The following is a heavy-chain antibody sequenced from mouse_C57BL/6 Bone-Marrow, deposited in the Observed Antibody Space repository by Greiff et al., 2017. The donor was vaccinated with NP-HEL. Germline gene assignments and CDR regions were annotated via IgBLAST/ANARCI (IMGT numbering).Heavy chain of an antibody. J-gene: IGHJ1*03. Sequence: QVQLQQPGAELVMPGASVKLSCKASGYTFTSYWMHWVKQRPGQGLEWIGEIDPSDSYTNYNQKFKGKSTLTVDKSSSTAYMQLSSLTSEDSAVYYCVYYDYDVNWYFDVWGTGTTVTASS. V-gene: IGHV1-69*01. CDR3: VYYDYDVNWYFDV. CDR1: GYTFTSYW. D-gene: IGHD2-4*01. CDR2: IDPSDSYT.